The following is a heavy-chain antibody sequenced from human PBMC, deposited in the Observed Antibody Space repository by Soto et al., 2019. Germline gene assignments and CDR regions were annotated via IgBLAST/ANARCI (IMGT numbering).Heavy chain of an antibody. Sequence: GGSLGLSFASSGVTFISYAVSWVRQTAGKGLEWVSAISGSGGSTYYADSVKGRFTISRDNSKNTLYLQMNSLRAEDTAVYYCAKQDSYDNPHAFDIWGQGTMVTVSS. J-gene: IGHJ3*02. CDR3: AKQDSYDNPHAFDI. V-gene: IGHV3-23*01. CDR1: GVTFISYA. D-gene: IGHD5-18*01. CDR2: ISGSGGST.